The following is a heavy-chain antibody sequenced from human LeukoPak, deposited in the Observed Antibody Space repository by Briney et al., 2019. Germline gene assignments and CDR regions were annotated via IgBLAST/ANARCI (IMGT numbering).Heavy chain of an antibody. J-gene: IGHJ4*02. V-gene: IGHV3-9*03. D-gene: IGHD6-19*01. Sequence: GGSLRLSRAASGFTFDDYAMHWVRQAPGKGLEWVSGISWNSGSIGYADSVKGRFTISRDNAKNSLYLQMNSLRAEDMALYYCAKDSGLAVAGTGGFDYWGQGTLVTVSS. CDR1: GFTFDDYA. CDR3: AKDSGLAVAGTGGFDY. CDR2: ISWNSGSI.